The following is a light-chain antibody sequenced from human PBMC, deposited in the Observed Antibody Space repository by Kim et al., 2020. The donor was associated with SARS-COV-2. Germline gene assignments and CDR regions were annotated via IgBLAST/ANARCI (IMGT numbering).Light chain of an antibody. CDR1: SSDVGGYNY. CDR2: DVS. V-gene: IGLV2-14*03. J-gene: IGLJ1*01. Sequence: GQSVTNSCTGTSSDVGGYNYVYWYQQHPGKAPKLMIYDVSNRPSGVSNRFSGSKSGNTASLTISGLQAEDEADYYCSSYTSSSTLVFGTGTKVTVL. CDR3: SSYTSSSTLV.